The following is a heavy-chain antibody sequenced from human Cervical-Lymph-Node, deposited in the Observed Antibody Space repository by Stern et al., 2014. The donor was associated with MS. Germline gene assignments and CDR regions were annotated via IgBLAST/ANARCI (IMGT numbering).Heavy chain of an antibody. D-gene: IGHD4-23*01. J-gene: IGHJ1*01. V-gene: IGHV3-33*01. CDR2: IWYDGSNR. CDR1: GFTFSSSG. Sequence: VQLEESGGGVVQPGRSLRLSCAASGFTFSSSGMHWVRQAPGKGLEWLASIWYDGSNRYYADSVKGRFTISRDNSKNTLYLQINSLRAEDTAVYYCAREGGNTAEYFQHWGQGTLVTVSS. CDR3: AREGGNTAEYFQH.